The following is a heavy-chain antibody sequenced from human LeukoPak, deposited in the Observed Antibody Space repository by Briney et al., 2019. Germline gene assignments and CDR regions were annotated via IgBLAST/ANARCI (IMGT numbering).Heavy chain of an antibody. CDR1: GYTFTSYA. J-gene: IGHJ4*02. CDR3: ARGLSCSGNTCYAAHFDS. Sequence: ASVKVSCKASGYTFTSYAMHWVRQAPGQRLEWMGWINAGNGNTKYSQKFQGRVTITRDTSASTAYMELRSPRSDDTAVYYCARGLSCSGNTCYAAHFDSWGQGTLVTVSS. CDR2: INAGNGNT. V-gene: IGHV1-3*01. D-gene: IGHD2-15*01.